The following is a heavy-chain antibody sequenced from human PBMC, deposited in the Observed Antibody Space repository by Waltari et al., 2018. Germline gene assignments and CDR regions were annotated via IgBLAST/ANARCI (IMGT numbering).Heavy chain of an antibody. Sequence: EVQLVESGGGLIQPGGSLRLSCAASGFIVSSNYMSWVRQAPGRGLEWVSLIYSGGSTYYADSLKGRFTISRDNSKNTLYLQMDSLSVEDTAVYYCARWQQWPVRAFDYWGQGT. CDR2: IYSGGST. CDR1: GFIVSSNY. J-gene: IGHJ4*02. V-gene: IGHV3-53*01. CDR3: ARWQQWPVRAFDY. D-gene: IGHD6-19*01.